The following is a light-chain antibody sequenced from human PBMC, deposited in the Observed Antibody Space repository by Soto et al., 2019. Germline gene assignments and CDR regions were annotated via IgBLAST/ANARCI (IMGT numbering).Light chain of an antibody. CDR2: DAS. J-gene: IGKJ1*01. CDR1: QSISSW. V-gene: IGKV1-5*01. Sequence: DIQMTQSPSTLSASVGDRVTITCRASQSISSWLAWYQQKPGKAPKLLIYDASSLESGVPSRFSGSGSGTEFTLTIRGLQPDDFALYYCQQYNSYSWTFGQGTKVEIK. CDR3: QQYNSYSWT.